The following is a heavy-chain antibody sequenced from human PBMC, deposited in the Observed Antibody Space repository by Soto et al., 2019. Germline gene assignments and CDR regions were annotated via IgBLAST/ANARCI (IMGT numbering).Heavy chain of an antibody. CDR2: IYRTGST. CDR1: GGSFTSNNW. J-gene: IGHJ4*02. V-gene: IGHV4-4*02. D-gene: IGHD1-7*01. Sequence: SETLSLTCAVSGGSFTSNNWWTWVRQPPGQGLEWIGEIYRTGSTNYNPSLKSRVTISLDKSENQFSLKVTSLTAADTAVYYCASRDPGTSVDYWGQGTLLTVSS. CDR3: ASRDPGTSVDY.